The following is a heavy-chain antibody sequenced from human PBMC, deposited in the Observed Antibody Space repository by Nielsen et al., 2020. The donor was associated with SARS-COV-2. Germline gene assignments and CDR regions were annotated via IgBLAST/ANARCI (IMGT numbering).Heavy chain of an antibody. D-gene: IGHD3-10*01. CDR3: AKAITIVRGVIPYYYYGMDV. V-gene: IGHV3-30*02. Sequence: GESLKISCAASGFTFSGYGMHWVRQAPGKGLEWVAVIWYDGSNKYYADSVKGRFTISRDNSKNTLYLQMNSLRAEDTAVYYCAKAITIVRGVIPYYYYGMDVWGQGATVTVSS. CDR1: GFTFSGYG. CDR2: IWYDGSNK. J-gene: IGHJ6*02.